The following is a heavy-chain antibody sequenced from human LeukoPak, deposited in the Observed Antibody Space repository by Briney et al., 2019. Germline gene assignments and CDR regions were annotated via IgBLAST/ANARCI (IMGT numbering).Heavy chain of an antibody. CDR1: GFTFSSYA. CDR3: ARDSRDY. J-gene: IGHJ4*02. Sequence: GRSXXXXCXXSGFTFSSYAMHWVRQAPGKGLEGVSVISYDGSNKYYADSVKGRFTISRDNSKNTLYLQMNSLRAEDTAVYYCARDSRDYWGQGTLVTVSS. V-gene: IGHV3-30-3*01. CDR2: ISYDGSNK.